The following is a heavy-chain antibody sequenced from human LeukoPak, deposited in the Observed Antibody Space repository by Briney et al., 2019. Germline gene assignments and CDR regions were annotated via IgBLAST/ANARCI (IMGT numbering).Heavy chain of an antibody. Sequence: ASVKVSCKASGYTFTSYDINWVRQATGQGLEWMGWMNPNSGNTGYAQKLQGRVTMTTDTSTSTAYMELSSLRSEDTAVYYCARDRNYYGSGSYYHWGQGTLVTVSS. V-gene: IGHV1-8*02. CDR1: GYTFTSYD. J-gene: IGHJ4*02. D-gene: IGHD3-10*01. CDR3: ARDRNYYGSGSYYH. CDR2: MNPNSGNT.